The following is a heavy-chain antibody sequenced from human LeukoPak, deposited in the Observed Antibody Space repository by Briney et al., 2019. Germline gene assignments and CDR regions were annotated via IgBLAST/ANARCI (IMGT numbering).Heavy chain of an antibody. J-gene: IGHJ4*02. V-gene: IGHV3-53*01. CDR2: IYSGGTI. CDR3: ATEEGYDFWSGYPLSYYFDY. D-gene: IGHD3-3*01. CDR1: GFTVSGNY. Sequence: PGGSLRLSCAASGFTVSGNYMSWVRQAPGKGLEWVTLIYSGGTIYYADSVKGRFTISRDNAKNSLYLQMNSLRAEDTAVYYCATEEGYDFWSGYPLSYYFDYWGQGTLVTVSS.